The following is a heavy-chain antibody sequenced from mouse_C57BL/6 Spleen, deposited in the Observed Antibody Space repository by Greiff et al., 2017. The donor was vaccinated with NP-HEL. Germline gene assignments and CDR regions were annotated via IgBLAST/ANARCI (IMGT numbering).Heavy chain of an antibody. CDR3: AKTITTVVEDYAMDY. V-gene: IGHV2-5*01. Sequence: VQLKESGPGLVQPSQRLSITCTVSGFSLTSYGVHWVRQSPGKGLEWLGVIWRGGSTDYNAAFMSRLSITKDNSKSQVFFKMNRLQADDTAIYYCAKTITTVVEDYAMDYWGQGTSVTVSS. CDR1: GFSLTSYG. CDR2: IWRGGST. D-gene: IGHD1-1*01. J-gene: IGHJ4*01.